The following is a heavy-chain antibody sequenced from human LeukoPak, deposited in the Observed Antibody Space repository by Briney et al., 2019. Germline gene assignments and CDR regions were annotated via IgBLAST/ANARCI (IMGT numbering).Heavy chain of an antibody. CDR3: AKHVLLWFGELLPLDY. V-gene: IGHV3-21*04. CDR2: ISSSSSYI. Sequence: GGSLRLSCAASGFTFSSYSMNWVRQAPGKGLEWVSSISSSSSYIYYADSVKGRFTISRDNAKNSLYLQMNSLRAEDTAVYYCAKHVLLWFGELLPLDYWGQGTLVTVSS. J-gene: IGHJ4*02. D-gene: IGHD3-10*01. CDR1: GFTFSSYS.